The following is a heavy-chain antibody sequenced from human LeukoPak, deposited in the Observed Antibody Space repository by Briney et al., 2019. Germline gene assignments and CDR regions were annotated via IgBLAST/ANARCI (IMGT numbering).Heavy chain of an antibody. CDR2: INPTSGAT. J-gene: IGHJ6*03. CDR3: ARGVVAATFYYYMDV. V-gene: IGHV1-2*02. Sequence: ASVKVSCKASGYTFTGYYIHWVRQAPRQGLEWMGWINPTSGATNYAQKFQGRVTMTRDTSISTAYMELNSLRSDDTAVYYCARGVVAATFYYYMDVWGKGTTVTVSS. D-gene: IGHD2-15*01. CDR1: GYTFTGYY.